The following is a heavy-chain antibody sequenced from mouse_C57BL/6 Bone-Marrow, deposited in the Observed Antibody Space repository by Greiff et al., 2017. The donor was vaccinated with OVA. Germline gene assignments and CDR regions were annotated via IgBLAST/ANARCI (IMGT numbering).Heavy chain of an antibody. D-gene: IGHD2-4*01. CDR2: IYPGSGST. CDR1: GYTFTSYW. V-gene: IGHV1-55*01. CDR3: ARDENYDYEDYFDY. Sequence: QVQLQQPGAELVKPGASVKMSCKASGYTFTSYWITWVKQRPGQGLEWIGDIYPGSGSTNYNEKFKSKATLTVDTSSSTAYMQLSSLTSEDSAVYYCARDENYDYEDYFDYWGQGTTLTVSS. J-gene: IGHJ2*01.